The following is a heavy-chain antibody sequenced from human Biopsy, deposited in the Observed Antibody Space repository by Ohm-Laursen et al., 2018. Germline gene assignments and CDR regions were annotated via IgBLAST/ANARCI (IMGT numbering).Heavy chain of an antibody. J-gene: IGHJ6*02. Sequence: SLTLSCSASGFTFEDYAMHWVRQVPGKGLEWVSGISWSSAHIDYADSVKGRFTISRDNAKKSLYLQMNSLRAEDTAVYYCVSFLKDLNMAVWGQGTTVTVSS. CDR1: GFTFEDYA. D-gene: IGHD2-15*01. V-gene: IGHV3-9*01. CDR2: ISWSSAHI. CDR3: VSFLKDLNMAV.